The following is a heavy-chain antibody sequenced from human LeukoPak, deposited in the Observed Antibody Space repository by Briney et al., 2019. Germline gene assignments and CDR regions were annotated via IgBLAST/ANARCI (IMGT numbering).Heavy chain of an antibody. V-gene: IGHV3-33*01. CDR3: VIDPPDSGWAFWS. CDR1: GFNFRMHA. CDR2: IWRGGNHK. D-gene: IGHD6-19*01. J-gene: IGHJ5*02. Sequence: PGRSLTLSCSASGFNFRMHAMHWVRQAPGKGLEWVAMIWRGGNHKFYVDSVKGRSTIFRDDSRSMLYLQMDSLTAEDTAVYYCVIDPPDSGWAFWSWGQGALVTVSS.